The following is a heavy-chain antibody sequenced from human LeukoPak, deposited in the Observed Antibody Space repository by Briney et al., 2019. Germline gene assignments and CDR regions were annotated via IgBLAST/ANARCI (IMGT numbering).Heavy chain of an antibody. CDR1: GFTFSGSE. Sequence: SGGSLRLSCAASGFTFSGSEMHWVRQAPGKGLEWASYISTSGSTIYYADSVEGRFSISRDNAKNSLYLQMNSLRAEDAAAYYCARGRFGSVWGQGTTVTVSS. CDR3: ARGRFGSV. V-gene: IGHV3-48*03. D-gene: IGHD3-3*01. CDR2: ISTSGSTI. J-gene: IGHJ6*02.